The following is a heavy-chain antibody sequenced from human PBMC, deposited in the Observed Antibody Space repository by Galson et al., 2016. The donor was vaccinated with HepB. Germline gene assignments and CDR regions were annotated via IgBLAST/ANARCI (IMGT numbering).Heavy chain of an antibody. Sequence: SETLSLTCTASGGSISSTDWWSWVRQSPGKGLEWIGEVYHSGTTNYNPSLRSRATMSVDMSKNQFSLKLISVTAADTAVYYCARDCSGGTCKSAGYVGYDVFDIWGQGTTVTVSS. V-gene: IGHV4-4*02. D-gene: IGHD2-15*01. CDR2: VYHSGTT. CDR1: GGSISSTDW. J-gene: IGHJ3*02. CDR3: ARDCSGGTCKSAGYVGYDVFDI.